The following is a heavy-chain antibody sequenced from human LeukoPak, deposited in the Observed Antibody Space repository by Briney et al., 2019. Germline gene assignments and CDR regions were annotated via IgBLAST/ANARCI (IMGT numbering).Heavy chain of an antibody. V-gene: IGHV3-66*01. CDR1: GLTVKSSH. CDR2: IYSGGGT. CDR3: ARVDHYYDSSGYYGAFDY. J-gene: IGHJ4*02. D-gene: IGHD3-22*01. Sequence: PGGSLRLSLAVSGLTVKSSHMSWGRQAPGKGLEWVSVIYSGGGTYYAASVKGRFTISRDNSKNTVSLQMNSLRAEDTAVYYCARVDHYYDSSGYYGAFDYWGQGTLVTVSS.